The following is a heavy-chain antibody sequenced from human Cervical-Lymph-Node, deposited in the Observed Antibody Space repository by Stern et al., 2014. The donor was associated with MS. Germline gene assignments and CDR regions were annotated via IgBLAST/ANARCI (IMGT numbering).Heavy chain of an antibody. D-gene: IGHD1-26*01. J-gene: IGHJ4*02. CDR3: ARDRQWEISGPSDY. V-gene: IGHV3-74*01. CDR1: GFTFSTYW. Sequence: EDQLVESGGGLVQRGGSLRLSCAASGFTFSTYWMHWVRQVPGKGLVWVARINTDASRTSYADSVKGRFTISRDNAKNTLYLQMDSLRADDTAVYYCARDRQWEISGPSDYWGPGTLVTVSS. CDR2: INTDASRT.